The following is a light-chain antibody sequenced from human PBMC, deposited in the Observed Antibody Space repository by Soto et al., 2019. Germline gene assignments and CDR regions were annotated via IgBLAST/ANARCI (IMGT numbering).Light chain of an antibody. CDR3: QSYYSILSAKV. V-gene: IGLV1-40*01. CDR1: SSNIGAGYD. Sequence: QSVLTQPPSVSGAPGQRVTISCTGSSSNIGAGYDVHWYQQLPGTAPKLLIYGNSNRPSGVPDRFSGSKSGTSASLAITGLQAEDEADYYCQSYYSILSAKVLGTGTKLTVL. J-gene: IGLJ1*01. CDR2: GNS.